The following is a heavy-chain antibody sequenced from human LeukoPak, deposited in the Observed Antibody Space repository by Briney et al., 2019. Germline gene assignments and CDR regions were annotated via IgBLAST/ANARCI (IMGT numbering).Heavy chain of an antibody. CDR1: GFTFSSYG. J-gene: IGHJ4*02. D-gene: IGHD2-2*02. CDR3: ARDRHCSSTSCYRRWPYYFDY. CDR2: ISSSSSYI. Sequence: PGGSLRLSCAASGFTFSSYGMHWVRQAPGKGLEWVSSISSSSSYIYYADSVKGRFTISRDNAKNSLYLQMNSLRAEDTAVYYCARDRHCSSTSCYRRWPYYFDYWGQGTLVTVSS. V-gene: IGHV3-21*01.